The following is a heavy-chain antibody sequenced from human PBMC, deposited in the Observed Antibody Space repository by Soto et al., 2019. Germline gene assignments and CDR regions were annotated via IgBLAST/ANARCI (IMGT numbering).Heavy chain of an antibody. CDR2: IAPHRDGT. J-gene: IGHJ3*02. CDR1: GYSFTDYY. D-gene: IGHD4-17*01. CDR3: ARGPYGDNAFDI. V-gene: IGHV1-2*02. Sequence: QVQVVQSGAEVKKPGASVKVSCKASGYSFTDYYMHWIRQAPGQGLEWMGWIAPHRDGTEFAQTFQGRITLTGDTSTSTAYIELKGLTSADTAVYFCARGPYGDNAFDIWGQGTVVTGSS.